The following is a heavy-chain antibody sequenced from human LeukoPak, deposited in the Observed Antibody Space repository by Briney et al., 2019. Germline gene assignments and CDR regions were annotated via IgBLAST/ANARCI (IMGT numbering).Heavy chain of an antibody. V-gene: IGHV3-23*01. CDR3: AKDPGYCGGDCYLGDY. Sequence: GGSLRLSCAASGFTFSSYAMSWVRQAPGKGLEWVSAISGSGGSTYYADSVKGRFTISRDNSKDTLYLQMNSLRAEDTAVYYCAKDPGYCGGDCYLGDYWGQGTLVTVSS. D-gene: IGHD2-21*02. CDR1: GFTFSSYA. CDR2: ISGSGGST. J-gene: IGHJ4*02.